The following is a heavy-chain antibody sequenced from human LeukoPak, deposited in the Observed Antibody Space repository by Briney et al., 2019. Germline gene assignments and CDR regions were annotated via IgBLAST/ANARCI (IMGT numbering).Heavy chain of an antibody. D-gene: IGHD6-6*01. Sequence: ASVKVACKASGYTFTSYGISWVRQAPGQGLEWMGWISAYNGNTNYAQKLQGRVNMTTDTSTSTAYMELRSLRSDDTAVYYCARDMYSSSWGPYYFDYWGQGTLVTVSS. CDR1: GYTFTSYG. J-gene: IGHJ4*02. CDR2: ISAYNGNT. CDR3: ARDMYSSSWGPYYFDY. V-gene: IGHV1-18*01.